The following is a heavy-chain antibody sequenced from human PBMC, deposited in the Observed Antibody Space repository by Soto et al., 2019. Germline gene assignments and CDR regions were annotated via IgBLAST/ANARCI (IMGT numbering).Heavy chain of an antibody. CDR2: IDGSGGDR. Sequence: EVQLLESGGDLVQPGGSLRLSCAASGFTFSSYAMGWVRQAPGTGLEWVSGIDGSGGDRSLADSVKGRFTISRDKSKNTLYLQMDRLRVEDTARYFCAKEIVAGAYVETSAFDFWGQGTLVTVSS. J-gene: IGHJ4*02. D-gene: IGHD3-22*01. CDR3: AKEIVAGAYVETSAFDF. CDR1: GFTFSSYA. V-gene: IGHV3-23*01.